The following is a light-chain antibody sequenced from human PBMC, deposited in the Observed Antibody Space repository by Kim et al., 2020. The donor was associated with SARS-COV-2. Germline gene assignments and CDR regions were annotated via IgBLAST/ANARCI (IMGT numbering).Light chain of an antibody. J-gene: IGKJ4*01. Sequence: DIQMTQSPSSLSASVGDRVTITCQATQDIRNYLNWYQQKPGKAPKLLISDASKLQTGVPSRFSGTGSGTHFSFSIFNLQPEDFATYYCLQHDSLPLTFGGGTKVDIK. CDR3: LQHDSLPLT. V-gene: IGKV1-33*01. CDR2: DAS. CDR1: QDIRNY.